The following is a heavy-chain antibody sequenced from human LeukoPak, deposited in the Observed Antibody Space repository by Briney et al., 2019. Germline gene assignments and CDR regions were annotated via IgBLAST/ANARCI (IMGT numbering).Heavy chain of an antibody. J-gene: IGHJ3*02. V-gene: IGHV3-53*01. CDR2: IYSGGST. CDR3: ARDQGDYSFVGNAFDI. D-gene: IGHD4-11*01. Sequence: GGSLRLSCAASGFTVSSNYMSWVRQAPGKGLEWVSVIYSGGSTYYADSVKGRFTISRDNSKNTLYLQMNSLRAEDTAVYYCARDQGDYSFVGNAFDIWGQGTMVTVSS. CDR1: GFTVSSNY.